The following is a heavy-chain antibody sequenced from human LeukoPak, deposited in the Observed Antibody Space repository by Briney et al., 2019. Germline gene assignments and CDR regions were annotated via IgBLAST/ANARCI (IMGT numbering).Heavy chain of an antibody. CDR2: ILYDGSNQ. CDR1: GFTFSSYG. J-gene: IGHJ6*02. CDR3: AKVRSPLYYYYAMDV. V-gene: IGHV3-30*18. Sequence: GGSLRLSCAASGFTFSSYGVYWVRQAPGKGLEWVAVILYDGSNQYYADSVKGRFTISRDNSKNTVDLQMNSLRGEDTAVYYCAKVRSPLYYYYAMDVWGQGTTVTVSS.